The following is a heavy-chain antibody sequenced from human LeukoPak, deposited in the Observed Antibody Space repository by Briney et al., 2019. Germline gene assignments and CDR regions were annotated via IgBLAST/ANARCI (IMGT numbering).Heavy chain of an antibody. V-gene: IGHV4-39*07. J-gene: IGHJ6*04. CDR3: XRGYYVLGSV. CDR2: IYYSGST. CDR1: GXXXXXSSYY. D-gene: IGHD3-10*02. Sequence: SGXXXXXSSYYXGWIRQPPGKGLEWIGSIYYSGSTYYNPSLKSRITITXXXSKKQFSQKQSYVAAEGAAFFXXXRGYYVLGSVWGKGTTVTISS.